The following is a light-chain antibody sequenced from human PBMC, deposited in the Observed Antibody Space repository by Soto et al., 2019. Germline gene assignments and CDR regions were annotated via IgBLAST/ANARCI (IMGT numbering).Light chain of an antibody. CDR1: QSLSSSY. V-gene: IGKV3-20*01. J-gene: IGKJ1*01. CDR3: QQYGTSPPWT. CDR2: GAS. Sequence: EIVLTQSPGTLSLSPRERATLSCRASQSLSSSYLAWYQQKPGQAPRLLIYGASSRATGIPDRFSGSGSGTDFTLTISRLEPEDFAVYYCQQYGTSPPWTFGQGTTVEIK.